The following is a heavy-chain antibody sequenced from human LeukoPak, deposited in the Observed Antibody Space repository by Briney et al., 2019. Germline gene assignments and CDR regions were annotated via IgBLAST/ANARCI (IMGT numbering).Heavy chain of an antibody. J-gene: IGHJ3*01. CDR2: VYPGDSDT. V-gene: IGHV5-51*01. D-gene: IGHD3-22*01. CDR1: GDSFTTYW. Sequence: GESLKISCKGSGDSFTTYWIGWVRQMPGKGLEWMGIVYPGDSDTRYSPSFQGQVTISADKAISTAYLQWSSLKASDTAMYYCARLNYYDSSANYYYDAFDVWGQGTMVTVSS. CDR3: ARLNYYDSSANYYYDAFDV.